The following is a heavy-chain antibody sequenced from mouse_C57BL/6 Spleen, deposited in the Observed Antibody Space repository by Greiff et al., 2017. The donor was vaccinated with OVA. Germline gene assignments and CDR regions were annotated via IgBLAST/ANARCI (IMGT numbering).Heavy chain of an antibody. J-gene: IGHJ4*01. Sequence: VQLQQPGTELVKPGASVKLSCKASGYTFTSYWMHWVKQRPGQGLEWIGNINPSNGGTNYNEKFKSKATLTVDKSASTAYMQLSSLTSEDSAVYYGARSYYGSSYYAMDDGGQGTSVTVSS. V-gene: IGHV1-53*01. CDR1: GYTFTSYW. CDR2: INPSNGGT. CDR3: ARSYYGSSYYAMDD. D-gene: IGHD1-1*01.